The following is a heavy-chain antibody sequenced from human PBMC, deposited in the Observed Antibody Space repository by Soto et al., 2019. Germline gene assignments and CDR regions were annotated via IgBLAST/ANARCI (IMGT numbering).Heavy chain of an antibody. CDR1: GYTFTSYY. D-gene: IGHD1-1*01. CDR2: INPSGGST. Sequence: ASVKVSCKASGYTFTSYYMHWVRQAPGQGLEWMGIINPSGGSTSYAQKFQGRVTMTRDTSTSTVYMELSSLRSEDTAVYYCARGRGLYNSGRSQLDSWGQGTLVTVSS. J-gene: IGHJ4*02. CDR3: ARGRGLYNSGRSQLDS. V-gene: IGHV1-46*01.